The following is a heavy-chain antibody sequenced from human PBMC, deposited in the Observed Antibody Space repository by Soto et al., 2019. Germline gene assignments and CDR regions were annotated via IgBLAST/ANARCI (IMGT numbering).Heavy chain of an antibody. Sequence: PGGSLRLSCAASGFTFTTYAMSWVRQAPGKGLEWVSDISGSGGVTYYADSVKGRFTISRDTSKNTLYLQMNSLRAEDTAVYYCAKGNSWSPALVLDIWGQGTMVTVSS. D-gene: IGHD1-7*01. CDR3: AKGNSWSPALVLDI. CDR2: ISGSGGVT. J-gene: IGHJ3*02. CDR1: GFTFTTYA. V-gene: IGHV3-23*01.